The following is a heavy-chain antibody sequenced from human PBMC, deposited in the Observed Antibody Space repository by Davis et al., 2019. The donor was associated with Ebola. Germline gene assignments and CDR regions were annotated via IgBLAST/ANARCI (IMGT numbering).Heavy chain of an antibody. CDR2: IKQDGGEK. CDR1: GFIFSNYW. V-gene: IGHV3-7*01. Sequence: GGSLRLSCAASGFIFSNYWMSWVRQAPGKGPEWVAIIKQDGGEKYYVDSVKGRFTISRDNSKNTLYLQMNSLRAEDTAVYYCARTYDGFDYWGQGTLVTVSS. J-gene: IGHJ4*02. CDR3: ARTYDGFDY. D-gene: IGHD3-22*01.